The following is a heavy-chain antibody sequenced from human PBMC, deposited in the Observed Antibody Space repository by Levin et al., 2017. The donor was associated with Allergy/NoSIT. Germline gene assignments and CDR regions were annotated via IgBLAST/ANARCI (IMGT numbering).Heavy chain of an antibody. Sequence: SETLSLTCTVSGGSISSYYWSWIRQPPGKGLEWIGYIYYSGSTNYNPSLKSRVTISVDTSKNQFSLKLSSVTAADTAVYYCARGEGIQLWLTTTSGAFDSWGQGTMVTVSS. J-gene: IGHJ3*02. D-gene: IGHD5-18*01. V-gene: IGHV4-59*01. CDR2: IYYSGST. CDR1: GGSISSYY. CDR3: ARGEGIQLWLTTTSGAFDS.